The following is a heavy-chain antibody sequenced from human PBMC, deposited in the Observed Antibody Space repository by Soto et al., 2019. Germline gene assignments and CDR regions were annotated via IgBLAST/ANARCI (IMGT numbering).Heavy chain of an antibody. D-gene: IGHD1-26*01. CDR2: INPSGGST. CDR1: GYTFTSYY. V-gene: IGHV1-46*01. CDR3: ARDLVGPRTGMDV. Sequence: ASVKVSCTASGYTFTSYYMHWVRQAPGQGLEWMGIINPSGGSTSYAQKFQGRVTMTRDTSTSTVYMELSSLRSEDTAVYYCARDLVGPRTGMDVWGQGTTVTVSS. J-gene: IGHJ6*02.